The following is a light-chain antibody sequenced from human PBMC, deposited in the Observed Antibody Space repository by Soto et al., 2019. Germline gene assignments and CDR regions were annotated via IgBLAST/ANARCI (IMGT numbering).Light chain of an antibody. CDR3: QSYDSSLSGSGV. CDR1: SSNIGAGYD. J-gene: IGLJ2*01. Sequence: QPVLAQPPSVSGAPGQRVTISCTGSSSNIGAGYDVHWYQQLPGTVPKLLIYGNSNRPSGVPDRFSASKSGTSASLAITGLQAEDEADYYCQSYDSSLSGSGVFGGGTKL. V-gene: IGLV1-40*01. CDR2: GNS.